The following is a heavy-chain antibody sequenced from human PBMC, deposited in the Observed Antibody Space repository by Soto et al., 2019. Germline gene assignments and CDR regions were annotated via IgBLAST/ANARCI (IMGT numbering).Heavy chain of an antibody. V-gene: IGHV4-4*02. CDR3: ARVIAAAVNWFDP. J-gene: IGHJ5*02. D-gene: IGHD6-13*01. CDR1: GGSISSGNW. Sequence: QVQLQESGLGLVKPSGTLSLTCAFSGGSISSGNWWSWVRHPPGKGLEWIGEIYHSGSTNYNPSLKSRVTISVDKSKNQFSRKLSSVTAADTAVYYCARVIAAAVNWFDPWGQGTLVTVSS. CDR2: IYHSGST.